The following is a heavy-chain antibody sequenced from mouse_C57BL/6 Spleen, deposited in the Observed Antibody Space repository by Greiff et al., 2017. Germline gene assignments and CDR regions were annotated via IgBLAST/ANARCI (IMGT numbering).Heavy chain of an antibody. CDR1: GYSITSGYY. CDR3: ARDYGSWFAY. J-gene: IGHJ3*01. CDR2: ISYDGSN. Sequence: EVQLVESGPGLVKPSQSLSLTCSVTGYSITSGYYWNWIRQFPGNKLEWMGYISYDGSNNYNPSLKNRISITRATSKNQFFLKLNSVTTEDTATYYCARDYGSWFAYWGQGTLVTVSA. V-gene: IGHV3-6*01. D-gene: IGHD1-1*01.